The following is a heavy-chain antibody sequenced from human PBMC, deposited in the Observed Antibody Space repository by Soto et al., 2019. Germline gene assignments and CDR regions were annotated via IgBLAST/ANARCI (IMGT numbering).Heavy chain of an antibody. Sequence: GASVKVSCKASGGSFNSYTFHWVRQAPGQRLEWMGWINAGNGNTKYSQKFQGRVTITRDTSASTAYMELSSLRSEDTAVYYCARDPSYYGMDVWGQGTTVTVSS. V-gene: IGHV1-3*01. CDR3: ARDPSYYGMDV. CDR2: INAGNGNT. J-gene: IGHJ6*02. CDR1: GGSFNSYT.